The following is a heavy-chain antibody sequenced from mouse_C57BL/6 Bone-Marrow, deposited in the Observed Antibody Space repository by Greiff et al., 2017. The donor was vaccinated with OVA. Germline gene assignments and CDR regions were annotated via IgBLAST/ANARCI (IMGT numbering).Heavy chain of an antibody. V-gene: IGHV14-2*01. CDR3: ARYPPDYGSTLEAMDY. Sequence: EVQLVESGAELVKPGASVKLSCTASGFNIKDYYMHWVKQRTEQGLEWIGRLDPEDGETKYAPKFQGKATITADTSSNTAYLQRSSLTSEDTAVYDCARYPPDYGSTLEAMDYWGQGTSVTVSS. J-gene: IGHJ4*01. D-gene: IGHD1-1*01. CDR2: LDPEDGET. CDR1: GFNIKDYY.